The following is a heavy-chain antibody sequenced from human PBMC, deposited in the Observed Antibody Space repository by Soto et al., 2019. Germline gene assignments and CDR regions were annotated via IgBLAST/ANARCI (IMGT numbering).Heavy chain of an antibody. D-gene: IGHD3-22*01. CDR3: ARHYYDSSGYVDY. J-gene: IGHJ4*02. Sequence: PSETLSLTCTVSGGSISSGDYYWSWIRQPPGKGLEWIGYIYYSGSTYYNPSLKSRVTISVDTSKNQFSLKLSSVTAADTAVYYCARHYYDSSGYVDYWGQGTLVTVSS. CDR2: IYYSGST. V-gene: IGHV4-30-4*01. CDR1: GGSISSGDYY.